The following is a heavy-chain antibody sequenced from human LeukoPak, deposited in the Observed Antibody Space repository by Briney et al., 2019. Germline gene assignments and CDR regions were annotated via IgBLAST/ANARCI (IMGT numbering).Heavy chain of an antibody. J-gene: IGHJ3*02. CDR1: GGSISSYY. CDR2: IYYSGST. D-gene: IGHD1-26*01. CDR3: ATHMGEPGSYYAQDAFDI. Sequence: KPSETLSLTCTVSGGSISSYYWSWIRQPPGKGLEWIGYIYYSGSTNYNPSLKSRVTISVDTSKNQFSLKLSSVTAADTAVYYCATHMGEPGSYYAQDAFDIWGQGTMVTVSS. V-gene: IGHV4-59*08.